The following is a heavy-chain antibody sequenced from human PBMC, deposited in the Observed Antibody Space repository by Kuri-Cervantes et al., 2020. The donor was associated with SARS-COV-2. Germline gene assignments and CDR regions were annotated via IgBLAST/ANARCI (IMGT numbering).Heavy chain of an antibody. CDR1: GYTFTSYG. V-gene: IGHV1-69*05. J-gene: IGHJ4*02. CDR2: IIPIFGTA. CDR3: ARAESETGHTLYFDS. D-gene: IGHD7-27*01. Sequence: SVKVSCKASGYTFTSYGISWVRQAPGQGLEWMGGIIPIFGTANYAQKFQGRVTITTDESTSTAYMELSSLRSEDTAVYYCARAESETGHTLYFDSWGQGTLVTVSS.